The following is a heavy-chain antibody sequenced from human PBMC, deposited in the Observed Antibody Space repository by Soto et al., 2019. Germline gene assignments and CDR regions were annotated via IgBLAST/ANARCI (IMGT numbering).Heavy chain of an antibody. D-gene: IGHD4-4*01. J-gene: IGHJ6*02. Sequence: GALVKVSCKASRGTLRDCVMQWVRQAPQQGLEWMGGISPIFGTADYAQTFKGRVPIHADESTSTAYMELSSLRSDDPAIYYCARPLQGDYYYYYGLDVWGQGTTVSVS. CDR3: ARPLQGDYYYYYGLDV. CDR1: RGTLRDCV. CDR2: ISPIFGTA. V-gene: IGHV1-69*13.